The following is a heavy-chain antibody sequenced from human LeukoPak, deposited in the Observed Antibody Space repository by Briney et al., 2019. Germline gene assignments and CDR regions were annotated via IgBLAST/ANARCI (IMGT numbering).Heavy chain of an antibody. CDR3: ARASGSYYVMDV. J-gene: IGHJ6*02. D-gene: IGHD1-26*01. CDR2: VNPNNGAT. CDR1: GYTFTGYY. Sequence: GASVKVSCKASGYTFTGYYLHWVRQAPGQGLEWMGWVNPNNGATNYAQKFQGRVTMTRGTSISTAYMELSRLGSDDTAVYYCARASGSYYVMDVWGQGTTVSVSS. V-gene: IGHV1-2*02.